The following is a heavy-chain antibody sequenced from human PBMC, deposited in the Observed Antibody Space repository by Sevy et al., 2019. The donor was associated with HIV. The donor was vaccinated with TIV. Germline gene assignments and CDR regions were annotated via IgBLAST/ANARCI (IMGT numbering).Heavy chain of an antibody. D-gene: IGHD3-10*01. Sequence: GGSLRLSCAASGFTFNKYNMIWVRQAPGKGLEWVSFISSGSNYIYYADSVRGRFTTSRDNAKNSLYLQMNTLRAEDTPVYYCAREGSGRYRGQGTLVTVSS. CDR3: AREGSGRY. CDR1: GFTFNKYN. CDR2: ISSGSNYI. V-gene: IGHV3-21*01. J-gene: IGHJ4*02.